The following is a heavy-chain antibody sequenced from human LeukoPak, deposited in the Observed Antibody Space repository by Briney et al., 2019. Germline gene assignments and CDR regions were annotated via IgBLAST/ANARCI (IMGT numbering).Heavy chain of an antibody. V-gene: IGHV6-1*01. Sequence: SQTLSLTCAISGDSVSSDRAAWNWIRQSPSRGLEWLGRTYYRSKWFDEYAVSVKSRITIKPDTSRNQFSLHLNSVTPEDTAVYFCARTTVYDGSKYYGPDVWGQGTTVTVSS. J-gene: IGHJ6*02. CDR3: ARTTVYDGSKYYGPDV. CDR2: TYYRSKWFD. CDR1: GDSVSSDRAA. D-gene: IGHD5/OR15-5a*01.